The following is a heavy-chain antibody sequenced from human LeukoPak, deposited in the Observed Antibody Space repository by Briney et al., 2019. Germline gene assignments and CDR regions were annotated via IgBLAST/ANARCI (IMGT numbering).Heavy chain of an antibody. D-gene: IGHD2-15*01. V-gene: IGHV1-69*04. CDR3: ARGGGYCSGGSCYGYYFDY. J-gene: IGHJ4*02. CDR2: SIPILGIA. CDR1: GGTFSIYA. Sequence: SVKVSCKASGGTFSIYAISWVRQAPGQGLEWMGRSIPILGIANYAQKFQGRVTITADKSTSTAYMELSSLRSEDTAVYYCARGGGYCSGGSCYGYYFDYWGQGTLVTVSS.